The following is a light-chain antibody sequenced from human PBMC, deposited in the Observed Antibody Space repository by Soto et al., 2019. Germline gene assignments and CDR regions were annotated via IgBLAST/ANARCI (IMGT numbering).Light chain of an antibody. CDR2: EVS. Sequence: QSALTQPASVSGSPGRSITISCTGTPRDIGGYNFVSWYQQYPGKAPRLIIFEVSSLPSWVSNRFSGSKSGNTASLTISELQPEDEADYHCSSYTISNTLPFVFGTGTKVTVL. V-gene: IGLV2-14*01. CDR1: PRDIGGYNF. J-gene: IGLJ1*01. CDR3: SSYTISNTLPFV.